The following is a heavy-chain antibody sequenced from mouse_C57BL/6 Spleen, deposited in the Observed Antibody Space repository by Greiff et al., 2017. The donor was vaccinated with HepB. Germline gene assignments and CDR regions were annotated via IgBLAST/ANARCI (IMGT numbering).Heavy chain of an antibody. CDR2: IYPGDGDT. Sequence: VQLQQSGPELVKPGASVKISCKASGYAFSSSWMNWVKQRPGKGLEWIGRIYPGDGDTNYNGKFKGKATLTADKSSSTAYMQLSSLTSEDSAVYFCARANWDDAYWGQGTLVTVSA. V-gene: IGHV1-82*01. CDR1: GYAFSSSW. CDR3: ARANWDDAY. D-gene: IGHD4-1*01. J-gene: IGHJ3*01.